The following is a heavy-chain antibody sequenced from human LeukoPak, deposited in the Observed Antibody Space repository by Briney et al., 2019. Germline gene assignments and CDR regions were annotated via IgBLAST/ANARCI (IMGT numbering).Heavy chain of an antibody. V-gene: IGHV3-30*03. CDR1: GFTVSSNY. CDR2: ISYDGRNK. CDR3: ARASRGYNYLGLGY. J-gene: IGHJ4*02. Sequence: PGGSLRLSCAASGFTVSSNYMSWVRQAPGKGLEWVAVISYDGRNKYYGDSVKGRFTISRDNSKNTLYLQMNSLRAEDTAVYYCARASRGYNYLGLGYWGQGTLVTVSS. D-gene: IGHD5-18*01.